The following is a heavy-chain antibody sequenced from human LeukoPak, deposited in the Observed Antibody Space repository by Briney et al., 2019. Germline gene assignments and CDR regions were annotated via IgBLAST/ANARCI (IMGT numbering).Heavy chain of an antibody. CDR1: GFAFSNAW. Sequence: GSLRLSCAASGFAFSNAWMSWIRQPPGKGLEWIGEINHSGSTNYNPSLKSRVTISVDTSKNQFSLKLSSVTAADTAVYYCARGVRDRQWLRSRGDYMDVWGKGTTVTVSS. J-gene: IGHJ6*03. D-gene: IGHD5-12*01. CDR3: ARGVRDRQWLRSRGDYMDV. V-gene: IGHV4-34*01. CDR2: INHSGST.